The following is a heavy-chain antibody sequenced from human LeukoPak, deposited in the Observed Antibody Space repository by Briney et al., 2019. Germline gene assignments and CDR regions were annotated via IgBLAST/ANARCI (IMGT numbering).Heavy chain of an antibody. V-gene: IGHV4-59*01. CDR1: GDSISNYY. CDR3: ARAGTYDTIAYYYDY. CDR2: MYNRGST. D-gene: IGHD3-22*01. J-gene: IGHJ4*02. Sequence: ASETLSLTCTVSGDSISNYYWSWIRQSPGKELEWIGYMYNRGSTIYNPSLKSRVTISTDTSKNQFSLKLRSVTAADTAVYFCARAGTYDTIAYYYDYWGQGTLVTVSA.